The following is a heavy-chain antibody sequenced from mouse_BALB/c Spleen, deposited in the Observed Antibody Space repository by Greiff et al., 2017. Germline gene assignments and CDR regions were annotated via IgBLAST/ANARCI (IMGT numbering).Heavy chain of an antibody. D-gene: IGHD2-1*01. J-gene: IGHJ1*01. V-gene: IGHV3-8*02. Sequence: EVQVVESGPSLVKPSQTLSLTCSVTGDSITSGYWNWIRKFPGNKLEYMGYISYSGSTYYNPSLKSRISITRDTSKNQYYLQLNSVTTEDTATYYCARFNGNYEYFDVWGAGTTVTVSS. CDR1: GDSITSGY. CDR3: ARFNGNYEYFDV. CDR2: ISYSGST.